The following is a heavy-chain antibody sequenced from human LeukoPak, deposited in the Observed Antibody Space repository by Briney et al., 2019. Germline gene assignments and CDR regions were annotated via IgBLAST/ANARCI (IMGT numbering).Heavy chain of an antibody. CDR2: IYCSGST. V-gene: IGHV4-59*01. J-gene: IGHJ3*02. CDR3: ARSRRDGYNLKAWAYAFDI. D-gene: IGHD5-24*01. Sequence: PSETLSLTCTVSGGSISSYYWSWIRQPPGKGLEWIGYIYCSGSTNYNPSLKSRVIISVDTSKNQFSLKLSSVTAADTAVYYCARSRRDGYNLKAWAYAFDIWGQGTMVTVSS. CDR1: GGSISSYY.